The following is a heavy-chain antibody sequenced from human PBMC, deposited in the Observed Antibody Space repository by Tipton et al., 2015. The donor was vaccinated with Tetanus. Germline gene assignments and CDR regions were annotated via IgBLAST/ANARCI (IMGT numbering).Heavy chain of an antibody. Sequence: RSLRLSCAASGFTFSSFGISWVRQAPGKGLEWVAVVSHDGTNEYYADSVKGRFTISRDNSKRTAYLQMNSLRPEDTALYYCAKDSVAGGVANFDYWGQGTLVTVSS. D-gene: IGHD2-15*01. CDR3: AKDSVAGGVANFDY. CDR2: VSHDGTNE. V-gene: IGHV3-30*18. J-gene: IGHJ4*02. CDR1: GFTFSSFG.